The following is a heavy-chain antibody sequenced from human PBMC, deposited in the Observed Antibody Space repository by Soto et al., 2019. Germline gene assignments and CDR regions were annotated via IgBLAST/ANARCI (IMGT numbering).Heavy chain of an antibody. Sequence: GGSLRLSCAASGFTFSSYGMHWVRQAPGKGLEWVAVISYDGSNKYYADSVKGRFTISRDNSKNTLYLQMNSLRAEDTAVYYCAKDLVGATIWGQGTLVTVS. V-gene: IGHV3-30*18. CDR2: ISYDGSNK. CDR1: GFTFSSYG. J-gene: IGHJ4*02. CDR3: AKDLVGATI. D-gene: IGHD1-26*01.